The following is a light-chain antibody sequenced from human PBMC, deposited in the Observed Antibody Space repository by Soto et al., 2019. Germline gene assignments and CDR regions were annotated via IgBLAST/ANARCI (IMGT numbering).Light chain of an antibody. J-gene: IGLJ1*01. CDR2: EVS. CDR1: SSDVGGYNY. V-gene: IGLV2-14*01. CDR3: SSYTSSSTPFYV. Sequence: QSVLTQPASVSGSPGQSITISCTGTSSDVGGYNYVSWYQQHPGKAPKLMIYEVSNRPSGVSNRFSGSKSGNTASLTISGLRAEDEADYYCSSYTSSSTPFYVFGTGTQLTVL.